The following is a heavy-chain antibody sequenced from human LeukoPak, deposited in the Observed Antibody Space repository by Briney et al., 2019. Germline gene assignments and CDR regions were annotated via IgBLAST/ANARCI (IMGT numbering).Heavy chain of an antibody. CDR3: ARRLKISQGGTTDY. J-gene: IGHJ4*02. D-gene: IGHD1-1*01. CDR2: IYPSDSDT. V-gene: IGHV5-51*01. CDR1: GYSFTSYW. Sequence: GESLKISCKSSGYSFTSYWIGWVRQMPGKGLEWMGIIYPSDSDTIYSPSFQGQVTISADRSITTAYLQWSSLKASDTAIYYRARRLKISQGGTTDYWGQGTLVTVSS.